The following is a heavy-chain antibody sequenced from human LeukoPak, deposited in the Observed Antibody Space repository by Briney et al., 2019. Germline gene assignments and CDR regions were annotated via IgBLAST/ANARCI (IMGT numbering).Heavy chain of an antibody. Sequence: SETLSLTCTVSGGSISSYYWSWIRQPPGKGLEWIGYTYYSGSTNYNPSLKSRVTISVDKSKTQFSLKLSSVTAADTAVYYCARDKWEPRYAFDIWGQGTMVTVSS. D-gene: IGHD1-26*01. V-gene: IGHV4-59*12. CDR3: ARDKWEPRYAFDI. CDR1: GGSISSYY. J-gene: IGHJ3*02. CDR2: TYYSGST.